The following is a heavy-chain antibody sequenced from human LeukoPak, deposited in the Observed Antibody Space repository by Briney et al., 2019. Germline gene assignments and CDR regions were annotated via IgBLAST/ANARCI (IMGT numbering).Heavy chain of an antibody. CDR3: ARGYGSGSFHTY. J-gene: IGHJ4*02. Sequence: ASVKVSCKASGYTFSGYYMHWVRQAPGQGLEWMGWINPKSGGTNYAQKFQGRVTMTRDTSISTAYMELSRLRSDDTAMYYCARGYGSGSFHTYWGQGTLVTVSS. V-gene: IGHV1-2*02. D-gene: IGHD3-10*01. CDR1: GYTFSGYY. CDR2: INPKSGGT.